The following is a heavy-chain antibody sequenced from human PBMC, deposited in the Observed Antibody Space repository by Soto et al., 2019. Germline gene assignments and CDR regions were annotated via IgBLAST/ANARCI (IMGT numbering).Heavy chain of an antibody. J-gene: IGHJ3*01. V-gene: IGHV4-4*07. CDR1: GGSITSYY. Sequence: SETLSLTCTVSGGSITSYYWSWIRQPAGKGLEWIGHIYSAGSTSYNPSLKSRVTLSVDTSKNQFSLRLTSVTAADTAMYYCARDHLNRYSSAWSGPDAFDVWGQGTMVTVPS. CDR2: IYSAGST. CDR3: ARDHLNRYSSAWSGPDAFDV. D-gene: IGHD6-19*01.